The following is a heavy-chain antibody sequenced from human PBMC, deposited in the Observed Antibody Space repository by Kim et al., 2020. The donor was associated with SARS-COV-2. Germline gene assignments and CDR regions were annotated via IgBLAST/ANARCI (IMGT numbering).Heavy chain of an antibody. V-gene: IGHV2-5*02. J-gene: IGHJ6*02. CDR2: IYWDDDK. D-gene: IGHD6-13*01. CDR3: AHSPYSSSWYDARVVEYYYYYGMDV. CDR1: GFSLSTSGVG. Sequence: SGPTLVNPTQTLTLTCTFSGFSLSTSGVGVGWIRQPPGKALEWLALIYWDDDKRYSPSLKSRLTITKDTSKNQVVLTMTNMDPVDTATYYCAHSPYSSSWYDARVVEYYYYYGMDVWGQGTTVTVSS.